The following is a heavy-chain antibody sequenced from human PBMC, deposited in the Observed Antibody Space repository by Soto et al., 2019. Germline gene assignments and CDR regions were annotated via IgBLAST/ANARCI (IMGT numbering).Heavy chain of an antibody. V-gene: IGHV4-39*01. Sequence: PSETLAITCTVSGGAVSSSSDDVAWIRQPPGKGLEWIGSIYYSGSTYYTPSLKSRVTISVDTSKNQFSLKLSSVTAADTAVYYCARHLGGFDIWGQGTMVTVSS. CDR2: IYYSGST. D-gene: IGHD3-10*01. CDR3: ARHLGGFDI. CDR1: GGAVSSSSDD. J-gene: IGHJ3*02.